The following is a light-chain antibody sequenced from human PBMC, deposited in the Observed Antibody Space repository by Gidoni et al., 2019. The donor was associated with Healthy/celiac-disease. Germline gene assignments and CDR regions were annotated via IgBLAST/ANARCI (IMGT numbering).Light chain of an antibody. CDR2: GAS. J-gene: IGKJ4*01. V-gene: IGKV3-15*01. CDR1: ESVSRN. CDR3: QQYNNWPPLT. Sequence: EIVMTQSPAPWSVSTGERAYLSCRASESVSRNLDWYQQKPGQAPRLLIYGASTRATGIPDRFSGSGSGTEFTLTISSLQSEDFAVYYCQQYNNWPPLTFGGGTKVEIK.